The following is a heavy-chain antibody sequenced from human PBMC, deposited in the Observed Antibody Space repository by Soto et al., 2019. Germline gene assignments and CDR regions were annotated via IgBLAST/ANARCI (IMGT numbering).Heavy chain of an antibody. J-gene: IGHJ6*02. Sequence: ASVKVSCKASGYTFTSYDINWVRQAPGQGLEWMGWMDPNSGSTGYAQNFQGRVTMTRNISINTVHMGLSSLRSEDTAVYYCARERKFDFWRKGLDVWGQGTTVTVSS. D-gene: IGHD3-3*01. CDR2: MDPNSGST. CDR1: GYTFTSYD. V-gene: IGHV1-8*01. CDR3: ARERKFDFWRKGLDV.